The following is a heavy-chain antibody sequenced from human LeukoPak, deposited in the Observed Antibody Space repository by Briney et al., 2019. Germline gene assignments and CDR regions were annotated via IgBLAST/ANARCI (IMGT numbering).Heavy chain of an antibody. CDR2: IGAYSAKT. CDR3: ARDGTLRGGV. Sequence: ASVKVSCKASGYTFTNFGISWVRQAPGQGLEWMGWIGAYSAKTNYAQKFQGRVTMTTDTSTNTGYMELMSLRSDDTAVYYCARDGTLRGGVWGQRTLVTVSS. CDR1: GYTFTNFG. V-gene: IGHV1-18*01. J-gene: IGHJ4*02. D-gene: IGHD3-10*01.